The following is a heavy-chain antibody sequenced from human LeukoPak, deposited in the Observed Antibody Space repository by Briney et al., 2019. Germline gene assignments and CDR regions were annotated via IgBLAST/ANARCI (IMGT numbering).Heavy chain of an antibody. J-gene: IGHJ3*02. V-gene: IGHV1-8*03. CDR3: AREGIAAARHAFDI. CDR1: GYTFTSYG. D-gene: IGHD6-13*01. CDR2: MNPNSGNT. Sequence: ASVKVSCKASGYTFTSYGISWVRQATGQGLEWMGWMNPNSGNTGYAQKFQGRVTITRNTSISTAYMELSSLRSEDTAVYYCAREGIAAARHAFDIWGQGTMVTVSS.